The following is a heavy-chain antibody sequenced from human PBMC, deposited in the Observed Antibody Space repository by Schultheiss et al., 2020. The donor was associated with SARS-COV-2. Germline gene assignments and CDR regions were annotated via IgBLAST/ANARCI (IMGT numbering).Heavy chain of an antibody. J-gene: IGHJ4*02. CDR3: ARCGYYSLYYFDY. D-gene: IGHD3-22*01. CDR2: INPSRGT. V-gene: IGHV4-4*02. CDR1: GGSISSSNW. Sequence: SETLSLTCAVSGGSISSSNWWSWVRQPPGKGLEWIGEINPSRGTNYSPSLKSRVTISADTSKNEVSLKLSSVTAADTAVYYCARCGYYSLYYFDYWGPGNLVTVSS.